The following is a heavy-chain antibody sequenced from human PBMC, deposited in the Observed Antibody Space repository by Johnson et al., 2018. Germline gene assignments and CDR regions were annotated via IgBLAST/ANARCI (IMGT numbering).Heavy chain of an antibody. CDR2: ISSSRSTI. V-gene: IGHV3-48*02. J-gene: IGHJ3*02. CDR1: GGSISSYY. D-gene: IGHD5-12*01. Sequence: VQLQESGPGLVKPSETXSLTCTVSGGSISSYYWSWIRQPPGKGLEWVSYISSSRSTIYYADSVKGRFTISRDNAKNSLYLQMNSLRDEDTAVYACARADYSQAFDIWGQGTMVTVSS. CDR3: ARADYSQAFDI.